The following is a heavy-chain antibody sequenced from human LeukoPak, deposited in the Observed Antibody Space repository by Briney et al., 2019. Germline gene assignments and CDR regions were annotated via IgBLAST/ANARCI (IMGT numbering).Heavy chain of an antibody. CDR2: IWYDGSDQ. CDR1: GFTFISYD. J-gene: IGHJ6*04. D-gene: IGHD4-17*01. V-gene: IGHV3-33*01. Sequence: GGTLRLSCAASGFTFISYDMAWVRQAPDKGLEWVAVIWYDGSDQYYADSVKGRFTISRDSSTNTLYLQINSPRAEDRAVYYCARGETTVSTFPLGVWGEGTTVTVSS. CDR3: ARGETTVSTFPLGV.